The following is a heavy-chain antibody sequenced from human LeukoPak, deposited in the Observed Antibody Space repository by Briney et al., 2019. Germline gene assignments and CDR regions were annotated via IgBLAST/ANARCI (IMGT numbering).Heavy chain of an antibody. V-gene: IGHV1-18*01. CDR2: ISAYNGNT. CDR1: GYTFTSYG. J-gene: IGHJ4*02. Sequence: GASVKVSCKASGYTFTSYGISWVRQAPGQGLEWMGWISAYNGNTNYAQKLQGRVTMTTDTSTSTAYMELRNLRSADTAVYYCARDLGTGNSGSLADYWGQGTLVTVSS. D-gene: IGHD3-10*01. CDR3: ARDLGTGNSGSLADY.